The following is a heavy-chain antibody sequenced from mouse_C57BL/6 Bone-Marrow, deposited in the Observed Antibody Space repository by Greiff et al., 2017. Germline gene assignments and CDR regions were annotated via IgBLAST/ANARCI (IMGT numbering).Heavy chain of an antibody. D-gene: IGHD2-1*01. CDR2: IHPNSGST. V-gene: IGHV1-64*01. CDR1: GYTFTSYW. J-gene: IGHJ2*01. CDR3: ARGDGNYPDY. Sequence: QVQLQQPGAELVKPGASVKLSCKASGYTFTSYWMHWVKQRPGQGLEWIGMIHPNSGSTNYNEKFKSKATLTVDKSSSTAYMQLRSLTSEDSAVYYCARGDGNYPDYWGQGTTLTVSS.